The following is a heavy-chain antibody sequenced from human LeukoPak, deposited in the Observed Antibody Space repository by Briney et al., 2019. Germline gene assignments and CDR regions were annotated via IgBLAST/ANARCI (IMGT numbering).Heavy chain of an antibody. CDR2: VIPILGTT. V-gene: IGHV1-69*05. Sequence: GASVKVSRKASGTTFSRSAISWVRQAPGQGLEWMGGVIPILGTTNYAQKFQDRVSITTDESTSTAYMEVSSLRSVDTAVYYCARDDGSATMGFDSWGQGTLVTVSS. CDR3: ARDDGSATMGFDS. CDR1: GTTFSRSA. D-gene: IGHD1-26*01. J-gene: IGHJ4*02.